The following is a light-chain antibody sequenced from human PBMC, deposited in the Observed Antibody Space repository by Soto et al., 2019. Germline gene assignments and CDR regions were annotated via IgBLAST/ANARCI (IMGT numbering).Light chain of an antibody. CDR1: QGISNY. V-gene: IGKV1-27*01. CDR3: QNYNTYSRFT. J-gene: IGKJ3*01. CDR2: GAS. Sequence: DIQMTQSPSSLSASVGDRVTITCRASQGISNYLAWYQQKPGKVPKLLIYGASTVQSGVPSRYSGSGSGTAFTLTISSLQPEDVATYFCQNYNTYSRFTFGTGTKVDVK.